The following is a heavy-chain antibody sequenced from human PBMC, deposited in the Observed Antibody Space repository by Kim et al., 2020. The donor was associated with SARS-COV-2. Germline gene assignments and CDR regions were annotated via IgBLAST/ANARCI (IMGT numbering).Heavy chain of an antibody. Sequence: GGSLRLSCAASGFTFSSYAMHWVRQAPGKGLECVAVISYDGSNKYYADSVKGRFTISRDNSKNTLYLQMNSLRAEDTAVYYCAREATVVVTPGYYYGMDVWGQGTTVTVSS. V-gene: IGHV3-30-3*01. CDR3: AREATVVVTPGYYYGMDV. D-gene: IGHD2-15*01. CDR1: GFTFSSYA. CDR2: ISYDGSNK. J-gene: IGHJ6*02.